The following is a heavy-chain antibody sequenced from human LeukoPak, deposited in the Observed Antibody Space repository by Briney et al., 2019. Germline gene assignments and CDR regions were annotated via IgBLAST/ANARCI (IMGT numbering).Heavy chain of an antibody. CDR1: GGTFSSYT. CDR2: IIPILGIA. D-gene: IGHD5-18*01. CDR3: ARDQGYSYGYTGFDY. V-gene: IGHV1-69*04. Sequence: SVKVSCKASGGTFSSYTISWVRQAPGQGHEWMGRIIPILGIANYAQKFQGRVTITADKSTSTAYMELSSLRSEDTAVYYCARDQGYSYGYTGFDYWGQGTLVTVSS. J-gene: IGHJ4*02.